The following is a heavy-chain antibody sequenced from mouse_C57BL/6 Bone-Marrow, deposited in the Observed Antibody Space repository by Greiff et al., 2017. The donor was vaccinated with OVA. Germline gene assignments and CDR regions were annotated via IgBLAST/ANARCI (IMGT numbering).Heavy chain of an antibody. D-gene: IGHD2-4*01. Sequence: QGQLQQSGPELVKPGASVKISCKASGYAFSSSWMNWVKQRPGKGLEWIGRIYPGDGDTNYNGKFKGKATLTADKSSSTAYMQLSSLTSEDSAVYFCARFYYDYDVNWYFDVWGTGTTVTVSS. V-gene: IGHV1-82*01. CDR2: IYPGDGDT. J-gene: IGHJ1*03. CDR3: ARFYYDYDVNWYFDV. CDR1: GYAFSSSW.